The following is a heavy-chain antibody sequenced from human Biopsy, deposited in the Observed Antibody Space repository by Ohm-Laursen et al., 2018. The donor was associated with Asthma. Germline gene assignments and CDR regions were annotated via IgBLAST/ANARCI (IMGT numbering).Heavy chain of an antibody. CDR2: ISYDGSNK. D-gene: IGHD3-3*01. Sequence: SLRLSCAASGFTFSSYGMHWVRQAPGKGLEWVAVISYDGSNKYYADSVKSRFTISRDNAKNLLFLQMNSLRAEETAVYYCARTFHFWSPYHAEHYQLWGQGTLVTVSS. CDR1: GFTFSSYG. V-gene: IGHV3-30*03. CDR3: ARTFHFWSPYHAEHYQL. J-gene: IGHJ1*01.